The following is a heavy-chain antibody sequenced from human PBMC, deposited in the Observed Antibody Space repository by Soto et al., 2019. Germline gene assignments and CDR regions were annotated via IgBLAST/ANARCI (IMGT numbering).Heavy chain of an antibody. J-gene: IGHJ3*02. D-gene: IGHD6-6*01. CDR1: GYTFTNYD. CDR2: ISTSTGNA. V-gene: IGHV1-18*04. Sequence: ASVQVSCKASGYTFTNYDVTWVRQAPGQGLEWMGWISTSTGNANYAQKLQGRVTMTTDTSASTAYMELRSLRSDDTAVYYCARGEGMAARHDGYEMWG. CDR3: ARGEGMAARHDGYEM.